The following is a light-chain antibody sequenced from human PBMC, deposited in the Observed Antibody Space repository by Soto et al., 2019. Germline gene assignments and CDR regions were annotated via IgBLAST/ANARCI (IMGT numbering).Light chain of an antibody. CDR3: RSYTTSNTRQIV. CDR2: DVS. V-gene: IGLV2-14*01. J-gene: IGLJ1*01. CDR1: SSDVGGYNY. Sequence: QSVLTQPASVSGSPGQSITISCTGTSSDVGGYNYVSWYQQHPGKAPKFMIYDVSNRPSGVSNRFPGSKSGNTASLTISGLQAEDEADYYCRSYTTSNTRQIVFGTGTKVTVL.